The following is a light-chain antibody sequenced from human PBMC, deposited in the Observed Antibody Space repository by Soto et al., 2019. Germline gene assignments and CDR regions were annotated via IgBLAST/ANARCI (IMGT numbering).Light chain of an antibody. CDR2: ATS. V-gene: IGKV3-20*01. CDR1: QSIARNY. CDR3: QQYGGSLKWA. Sequence: EIVLTQSPGTLSLSPGERATLSCRASQSIARNYLVWYQQRPGQAPRLLIYATSSRATGIPDRFSGSGSGTDFTLTISRLEPEDFAVYYCQQYGGSLKWAFGQGTKVEIK. J-gene: IGKJ1*01.